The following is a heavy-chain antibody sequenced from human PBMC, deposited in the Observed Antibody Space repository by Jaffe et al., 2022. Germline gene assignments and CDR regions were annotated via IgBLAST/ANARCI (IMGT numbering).Heavy chain of an antibody. CDR2: IIPIFRTP. Sequence: QVQLVQSGAEVKKPGSSVKVSCKASGGTFSSYTINWVRQAPGQGLEWMGGIIPIFRTPNYAQKFQGRVTIITDESTSTAYMELSRMRSEDTAVYYCARGGYSGYDFDFWGQGTLVTVSS. CDR1: GGTFSSYT. V-gene: IGHV1-69*05. J-gene: IGHJ4*02. CDR3: ARGGYSGYDFDF. D-gene: IGHD5-12*01.